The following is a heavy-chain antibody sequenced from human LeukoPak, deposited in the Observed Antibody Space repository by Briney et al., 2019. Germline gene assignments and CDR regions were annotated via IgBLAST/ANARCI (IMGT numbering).Heavy chain of an antibody. J-gene: IGHJ6*03. Sequence: PGGSLRLSCAASGFTFSSYAMSWVRQAPGKGLEWASAISGSGGSTYYADSVKGRFTISRDNSKNTLYLQMNSLRAEDTAVYYCAKEVGCSSTSCYIGYYYYYMDVWGKGTTVTVSS. CDR2: ISGSGGST. D-gene: IGHD2-2*02. CDR1: GFTFSSYA. V-gene: IGHV3-23*01. CDR3: AKEVGCSSTSCYIGYYYYYMDV.